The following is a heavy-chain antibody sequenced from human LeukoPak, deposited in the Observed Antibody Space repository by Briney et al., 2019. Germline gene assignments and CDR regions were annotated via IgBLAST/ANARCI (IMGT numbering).Heavy chain of an antibody. V-gene: IGHV4-59*01. Sequence: SETLSVTCTVSGGSISSYYWSWIRQPPGKGLEWIGYIYYSGSTNYNPSLKSRVTISVDTSKNQFSLKLSSVTAADTAVYYCATCSSTSCYANNYYYYMDVWGKGTTVTVSS. CDR2: IYYSGST. CDR3: ATCSSTSCYANNYYYYMDV. J-gene: IGHJ6*03. D-gene: IGHD2-2*01. CDR1: GGSISSYY.